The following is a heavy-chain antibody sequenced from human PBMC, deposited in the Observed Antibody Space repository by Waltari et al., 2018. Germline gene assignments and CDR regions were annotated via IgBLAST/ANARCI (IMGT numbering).Heavy chain of an antibody. CDR2: INHSGST. J-gene: IGHJ4*02. V-gene: IGHV4-34*01. CDR1: GGSFSGYY. Sequence: QVQLQQWGAGLLKPSETLSLTCAVYGGSFSGYYWGWIRQPPGKGLEWIGEINHSGSTNYNPSLKSRVTISVDTSKNQFSLKLSSVTAADTAVYYCARGEYGGSQVGFDYWGQGTLVTVSS. D-gene: IGHD5-12*01. CDR3: ARGEYGGSQVGFDY.